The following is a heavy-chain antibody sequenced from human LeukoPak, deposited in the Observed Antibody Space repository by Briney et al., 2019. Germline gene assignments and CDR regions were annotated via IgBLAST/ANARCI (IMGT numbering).Heavy chain of an antibody. D-gene: IGHD6-19*01. V-gene: IGHV1-69*04. J-gene: IGHJ4*02. Sequence: GASVKVSCKASGGTFSSYAISWVRQAPGQGLEWMGRIIPILGIANYAQKFQGRVTITADKSTSTAYMELSSLRSEDTAVYYCAREGNSSGWCGVYWGQGTLVTVSS. CDR2: IIPILGIA. CDR3: AREGNSSGWCGVY. CDR1: GGTFSSYA.